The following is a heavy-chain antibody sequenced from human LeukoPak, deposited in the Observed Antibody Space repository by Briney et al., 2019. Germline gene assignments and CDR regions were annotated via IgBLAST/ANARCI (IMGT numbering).Heavy chain of an antibody. J-gene: IGHJ6*03. V-gene: IGHV3-23*01. CDR1: GFIFSNYV. Sequence: GSLRLSCAASGFIFSNYVVSWVRQAPGKGLEWVSVISGSGGETNYADSVKGRFTISRDNSKNTLYLQMNSLRAEDTAVYYCAKGASYGYYYYYMDVWGKGTTVTVSS. CDR3: AKGASYGYYYYYMDV. D-gene: IGHD5-18*01. CDR2: ISGSGGET.